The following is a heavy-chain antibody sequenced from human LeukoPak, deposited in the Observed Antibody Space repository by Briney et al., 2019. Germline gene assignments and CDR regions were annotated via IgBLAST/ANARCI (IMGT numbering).Heavy chain of an antibody. V-gene: IGHV4-39*07. D-gene: IGHD3-16*01. J-gene: IGHJ4*02. CDR3: ARDLPDDYVWGSYPWYFDY. Sequence: SETLSPTCTVSGGSISSSSYYWGWNRQPPGKGLEWIGSIYYSGSTYYDPSLKSRVTISVDTSKNQFSLKLSSVTAADTAVYYCARDLPDDYVWGSYPWYFDYWGQGTLVTVSS. CDR2: IYYSGST. CDR1: GGSISSSSYY.